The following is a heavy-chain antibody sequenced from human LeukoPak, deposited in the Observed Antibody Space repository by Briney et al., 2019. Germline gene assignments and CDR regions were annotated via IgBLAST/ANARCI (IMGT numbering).Heavy chain of an antibody. J-gene: IGHJ4*02. D-gene: IGHD6-19*01. Sequence: GGSLGLSCAASGFTVSSNYMSWVRQAPGKGLEWVSVIYSGGSTYYADSVKGRFTISRDNSKSTLYPQMNSLRAEDTAVYYCARESGVYEAVDIFDYWGQGTLVTVSS. V-gene: IGHV3-66*01. CDR3: ARESGVYEAVDIFDY. CDR1: GFTVSSNY. CDR2: IYSGGST.